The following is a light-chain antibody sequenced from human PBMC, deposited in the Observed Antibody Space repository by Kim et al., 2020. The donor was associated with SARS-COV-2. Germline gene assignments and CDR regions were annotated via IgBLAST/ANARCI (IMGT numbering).Light chain of an antibody. Sequence: GQRVTISCSGSSSNIGSNTVNWYQQLPGTATKVLIYSNNQRPSGVPDRFSGSKSGTSASLAISGLQSEDEADYHCAAWDDRLNGWVFGGGTQLTVL. CDR1: SSNIGSNT. J-gene: IGLJ3*02. CDR2: SNN. CDR3: AAWDDRLNGWV. V-gene: IGLV1-44*01.